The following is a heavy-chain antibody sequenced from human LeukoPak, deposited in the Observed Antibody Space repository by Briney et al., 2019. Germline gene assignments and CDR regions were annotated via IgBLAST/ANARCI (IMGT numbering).Heavy chain of an antibody. V-gene: IGHV1-8*01. J-gene: IGHJ6*02. CDR2: MNPNSGNK. D-gene: IGHD6-13*01. CDR1: GYTFTSYD. CDR3: ARGTRIAAAAPYYYYGMDV. Sequence: ASVKVSCKASGYTFTSYDINWVRQATGQGLEWMGWMNPNSGNKGYEQKFQGRVTMTRNTSISTAYMELSSLRSEDTAVYYCARGTRIAAAAPYYYYGMDVWGQGTTVTVSS.